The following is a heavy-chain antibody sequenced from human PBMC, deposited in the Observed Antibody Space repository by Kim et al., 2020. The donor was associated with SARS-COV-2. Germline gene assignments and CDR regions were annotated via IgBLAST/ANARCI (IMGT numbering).Heavy chain of an antibody. V-gene: IGHV1-3*01. CDR1: GYTFTSCA. CDR2: INSGNGNT. J-gene: IGHJ4*02. Sequence: ASVKVSCKASGYTFTSCAMHWLRQAPGQGLEWMGWINSGNGNTKYSQKFQGRVTITRDTSASTAYMELSSLRSEDTAVYYCARVSLGVAGNYFDSWGQGTLVTVSS. CDR3: ARVSLGVAGNYFDS. D-gene: IGHD6-19*01.